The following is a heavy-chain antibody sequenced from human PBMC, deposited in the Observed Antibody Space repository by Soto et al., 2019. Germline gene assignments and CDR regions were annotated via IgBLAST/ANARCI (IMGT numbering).Heavy chain of an antibody. Sequence: AGGSLRLSCAASGFTFRNYGMNWVRQAPGKGLEWVSYIGIGSSTKYYADSVKGRFTISRDNAKNPLYLQMNSLRAEDTAVYYCARVVDYCDPYYYYGMDVWGQGTTVTVSS. CDR2: IGIGSSTK. CDR1: GFTFRNYG. D-gene: IGHD3-22*01. CDR3: ARVVDYCDPYYYYGMDV. J-gene: IGHJ6*02. V-gene: IGHV3-48*01.